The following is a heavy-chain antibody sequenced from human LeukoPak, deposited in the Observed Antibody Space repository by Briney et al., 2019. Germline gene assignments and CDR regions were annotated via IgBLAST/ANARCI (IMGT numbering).Heavy chain of an antibody. CDR1: GGTFSSYA. CDR3: ARVEDYDFWSGYLYYFDY. D-gene: IGHD3-3*01. Sequence: ASVKVSCKASGGTFSSYAISWVRQAPGQGLEWMGIINPSGGSTSYAQKFQGRVTMTRDTSTSTVYMELSSLRSEDTAVYYCARVEDYDFWSGYLYYFDYWGQGTLVTVSS. J-gene: IGHJ4*02. V-gene: IGHV1-46*01. CDR2: INPSGGST.